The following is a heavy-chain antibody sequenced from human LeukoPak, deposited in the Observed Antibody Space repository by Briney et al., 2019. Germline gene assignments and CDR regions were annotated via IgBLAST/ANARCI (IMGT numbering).Heavy chain of an antibody. CDR1: GGSISSYY. Sequence: PSETLSLTCTVSGGSISSYYWSWIRQPPGKGLEWIGYIYYSGSTNYNPSLKSRVTISVDTSKNQFSLKLSSVTAADTAVYYCARALGQQLADYWGQGTLVTVS. J-gene: IGHJ4*02. V-gene: IGHV4-59*01. CDR3: ARALGQQLADY. CDR2: IYYSGST. D-gene: IGHD6-13*01.